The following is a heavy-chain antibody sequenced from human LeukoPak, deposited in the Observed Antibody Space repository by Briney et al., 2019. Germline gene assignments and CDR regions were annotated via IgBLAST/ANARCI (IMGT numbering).Heavy chain of an antibody. J-gene: IGHJ4*02. CDR2: IWYDGSNE. Sequence: GGSLRLSCEASGFIFSSYGMHWVRQAPGKGLEWVAIIWYDGSNEYYGDSVKGRFIISRDNSKNTLYLQMNSLRVEDTAVYYCAGWNDGWEFDYWGQGTLVSVSS. D-gene: IGHD1-1*01. CDR1: GFIFSSYG. CDR3: AGWNDGWEFDY. V-gene: IGHV3-33*01.